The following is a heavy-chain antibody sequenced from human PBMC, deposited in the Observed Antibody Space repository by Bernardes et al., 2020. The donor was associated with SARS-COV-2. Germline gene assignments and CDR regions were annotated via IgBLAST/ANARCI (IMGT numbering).Heavy chain of an antibody. CDR2: ISYDGSNK. D-gene: IGHD2-15*01. J-gene: IGHJ6*02. Sequence: VESLFLSCAASGFTFSSYAMHWVRQAPGKGLEWVAVISYDGSNKYYADSVKGRFTISRDNSKNTLYLQMNSLRAEDTAVYYCAREILPVYGMDVWGQGTTVTVSS. V-gene: IGHV3-30-3*01. CDR1: GFTFSSYA. CDR3: AREILPVYGMDV.